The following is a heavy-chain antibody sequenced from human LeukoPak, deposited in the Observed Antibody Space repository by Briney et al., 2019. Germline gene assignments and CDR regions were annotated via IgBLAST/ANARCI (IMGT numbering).Heavy chain of an antibody. CDR3: AGLFDYGDSHYYYYYMDV. V-gene: IGHV4-34*01. D-gene: IGHD4-17*01. Sequence: SETLSLTCVVYGGSFSGYYWSWIRQPPGKGLEWIGEINHSGSTNYNPSLKSRVTISVDTSKNQFSLKLSSVTAADTAVYYCAGLFDYGDSHYYYYYMDVWGKGTTVTVSS. CDR1: GGSFSGYY. CDR2: INHSGST. J-gene: IGHJ6*03.